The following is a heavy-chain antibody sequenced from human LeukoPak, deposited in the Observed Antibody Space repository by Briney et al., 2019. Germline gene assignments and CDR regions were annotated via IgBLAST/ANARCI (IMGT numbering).Heavy chain of an antibody. Sequence: GGSLRLSCAASGFTFISSWMTWVRQAPGKGLEWVGRIRSTPDGGAADYAAPVKGRFTISRDDSKNTLYLQMSSLRTEDTAVYYCATDLHFGYCTATSCANYWGQGTLVTVSS. J-gene: IGHJ4*02. CDR3: ATDLHFGYCTATSCANY. CDR1: GFTFISSW. V-gene: IGHV3-15*01. CDR2: IRSTPDGGAA. D-gene: IGHD2-2*03.